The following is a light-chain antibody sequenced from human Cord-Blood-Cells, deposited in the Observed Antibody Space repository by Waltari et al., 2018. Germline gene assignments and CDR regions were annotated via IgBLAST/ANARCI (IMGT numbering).Light chain of an antibody. CDR2: EGS. Sequence: SALTQPASVSGSPGQSITISCTGTSRDVGRYYLVSWYQQHPGKAPKLMIYEGSKRPSGVSNRFSGSKSGNTASLTISGLQAEDEADYYCCSYAGSSTWVFGGGTKLTVL. J-gene: IGLJ3*02. CDR3: CSYAGSSTWV. CDR1: SRDVGRYYL. V-gene: IGLV2-23*01.